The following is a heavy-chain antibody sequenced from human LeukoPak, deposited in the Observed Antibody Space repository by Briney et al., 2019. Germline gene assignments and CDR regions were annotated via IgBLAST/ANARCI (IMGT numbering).Heavy chain of an antibody. Sequence: ASVKVSCKASGYTFTSYGISWVRQAPGRGLGWMGWISAYNGNTNYAQKLQGGVTMTTDTSTSTAYMELRSLRSDDTAVYYWAREGGYSSLNDAFDIWGQGTMVTVSS. V-gene: IGHV1-18*01. CDR1: GYTFTSYG. J-gene: IGHJ3*02. D-gene: IGHD5-18*01. CDR3: AREGGYSSLNDAFDI. CDR2: ISAYNGNT.